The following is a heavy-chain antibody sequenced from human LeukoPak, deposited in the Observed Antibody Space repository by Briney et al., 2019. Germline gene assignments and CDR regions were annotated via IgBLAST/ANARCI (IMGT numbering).Heavy chain of an antibody. CDR3: ARGDSITMINPPDWFDP. CDR1: GGTFSNYA. J-gene: IGHJ5*02. CDR2: IIPILGIA. V-gene: IGHV1-69*04. D-gene: IGHD3-22*01. Sequence: SVKVSCKASGGTFSNYAISWVRQAPGQGLEGMGRIIPILGIANYAQKFQGRVTITADKSTSTAYMELSSLRSEDTAVYYCARGDSITMINPPDWFDPWGQGTLVTVPS.